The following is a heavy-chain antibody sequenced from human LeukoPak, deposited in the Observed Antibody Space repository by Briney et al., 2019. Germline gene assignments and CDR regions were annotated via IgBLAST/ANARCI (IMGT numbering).Heavy chain of an antibody. V-gene: IGHV4-59*12. CDR1: GGSIISYY. Sequence: PSETLSLTCTVSGGSIISYYWSWIRQPPGKGLEWIGDIYYTGSTNYNPSLKSRVTISVDTSKNQFSLNLSSVTAADTAVYYCARVVYDSSGYSLFDYWGQGTLVTVSS. J-gene: IGHJ4*02. CDR3: ARVVYDSSGYSLFDY. D-gene: IGHD3-22*01. CDR2: IYYTGST.